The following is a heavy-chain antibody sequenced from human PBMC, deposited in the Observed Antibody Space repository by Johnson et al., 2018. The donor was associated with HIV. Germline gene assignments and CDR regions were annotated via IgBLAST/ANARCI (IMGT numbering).Heavy chain of an antibody. CDR2: ISWNSGSI. J-gene: IGHJ3*02. V-gene: IGHV3-9*01. CDR3: AKDRVGDSYLAFDI. CDR1: GFTFDDYA. Sequence: VQLVESGGGLVQPGRSLRLSCAASGFTFDDYAMHWVRQAPGKGLEWVSGISWNSGSIGYADSVKGRFTISRDNAKNSLYLQMNSLRAEDTALYYCAKDRVGDSYLAFDIWGQGTMVTVSS. D-gene: IGHD5-18*01.